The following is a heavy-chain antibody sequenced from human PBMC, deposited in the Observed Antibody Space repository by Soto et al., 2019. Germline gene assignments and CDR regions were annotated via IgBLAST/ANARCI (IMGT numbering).Heavy chain of an antibody. Sequence: PSETLSLTCTVSGGSISSYYWSWIRQPPGKGLEWIGYIYYSGSTNYNPSLKSRVTISVDTSKNQFSLKLSSVTAADTAVYYCAIVVGGGSGWPDAFDIWGQGTMVTVSS. D-gene: IGHD6-19*01. CDR3: AIVVGGGSGWPDAFDI. J-gene: IGHJ3*02. V-gene: IGHV4-59*01. CDR2: IYYSGST. CDR1: GGSISSYY.